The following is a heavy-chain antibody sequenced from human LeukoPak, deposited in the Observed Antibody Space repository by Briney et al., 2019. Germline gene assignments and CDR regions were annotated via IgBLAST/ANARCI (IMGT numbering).Heavy chain of an antibody. CDR1: GFTFSNAW. CDR3: TTTYIVATSSLPDY. V-gene: IGHV3-15*01. Sequence: GGSLRLSCAASGFTFSNAWMSWVRQAPGKGLEWVGRIKSKTDGGATDYAAPVKGRFTISRDDSKNTLYLQMNSLKTEDTAVYYCTTTYIVATSSLPDYWGQGTLVTVSS. CDR2: IKSKTDGGAT. J-gene: IGHJ4*02. D-gene: IGHD5-12*01.